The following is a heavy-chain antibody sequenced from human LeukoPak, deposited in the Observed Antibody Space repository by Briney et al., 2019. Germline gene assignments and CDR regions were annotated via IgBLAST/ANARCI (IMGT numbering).Heavy chain of an antibody. Sequence: SVKVSCKASGGTFSSYAISWVRQAPGQGLEWVGGIIPIFGTANYAQKFQGRVTTTADESTSTAYMELSSLRSEDTAVYYCARVRGGSDDAFDIWGQGTMVTVSS. J-gene: IGHJ3*02. CDR1: GGTFSSYA. V-gene: IGHV1-69*13. CDR2: IIPIFGTA. D-gene: IGHD2-15*01. CDR3: ARVRGGSDDAFDI.